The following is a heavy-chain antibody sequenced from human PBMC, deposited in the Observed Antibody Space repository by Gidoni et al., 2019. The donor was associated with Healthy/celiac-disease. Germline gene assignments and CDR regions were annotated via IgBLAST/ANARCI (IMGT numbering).Heavy chain of an antibody. CDR3: ARDHQQQLVRGAMDV. V-gene: IGHV3-20*01. CDR2: INWNGGRT. Sequence: EVQLVESGGGVVRPGGSLRLACAAPGFTFDHYGMSWVRQAPGKGLEWVSVINWNGGRTGYADSVKGRFTISRDNAKNSLYLQMNSLRAEDTALYHCARDHQQQLVRGAMDVWGQGTTVTVSS. D-gene: IGHD6-13*01. J-gene: IGHJ6*02. CDR1: GFTFDHYG.